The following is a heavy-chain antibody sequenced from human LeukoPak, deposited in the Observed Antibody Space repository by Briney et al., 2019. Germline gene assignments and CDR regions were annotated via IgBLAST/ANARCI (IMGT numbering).Heavy chain of an antibody. V-gene: IGHV1-2*02. CDR2: INPNSGGT. CDR1: GYTFTSYG. D-gene: IGHD3-3*01. J-gene: IGHJ5*02. CDR3: ARDRAEVIRFLEWLLPGNNWFDP. Sequence: ASVKVSCKASGYTFTSYGISWVRQAPGQGLEWMGWINPNSGGTNYAQKFQGRVTMTRDTSISTAYMELSRLRSDDTAVYYCARDRAEVIRFLEWLLPGNNWFDPWGQGTLVTVSS.